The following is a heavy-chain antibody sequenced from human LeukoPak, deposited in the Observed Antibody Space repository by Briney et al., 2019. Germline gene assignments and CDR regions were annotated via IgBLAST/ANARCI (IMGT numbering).Heavy chain of an antibody. CDR1: GFTLGSYA. CDR2: ISGSGGST. CDR3: AKTTAGYSSGRYPGWPVDY. Sequence: GGSLRLPCAASGFTLGSYAMYWVRQAPGKGREGVSGISGSGGSTFYADSVKGRFTISRDNSENTVYLQMNSLRADDTAVYYCAKTTAGYSSGRYPGWPVDYWGQGTLVTVSS. D-gene: IGHD6-19*01. J-gene: IGHJ4*02. V-gene: IGHV3-23*01.